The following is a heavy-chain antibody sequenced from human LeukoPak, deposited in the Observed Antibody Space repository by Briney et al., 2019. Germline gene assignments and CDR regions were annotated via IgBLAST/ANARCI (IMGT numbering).Heavy chain of an antibody. D-gene: IGHD3-9*01. J-gene: IGHJ4*02. CDR3: ALGLVTDY. V-gene: IGHV3-7*02. CDR2: IKQDGSEK. CDR1: GFTFSSYW. Sequence: GGSLRLSCAASGFTFSSYWMSWVRQAPGKGLEWVANIKQDGSEKYYVDSVKGRFTISRDNSKNTLYLQMNSLRVEDTAVYYCALGLVTDYWGQGTLVTVSS.